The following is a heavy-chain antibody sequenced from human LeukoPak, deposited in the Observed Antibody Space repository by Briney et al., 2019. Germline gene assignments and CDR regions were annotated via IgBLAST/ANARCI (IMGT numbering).Heavy chain of an antibody. J-gene: IGHJ5*02. Sequence: ASVKVSCKASGYTFTSYGISWVRQAPGQGHEWMGWISAYNGNTNYAQKLQGRVTMTTDTSTSTAYTALRSLRSDAPAVHYCSRDRTRDQLPRSVDWFDPWGQGTLVTVSS. CDR3: SRDRTRDQLPRSVDWFDP. V-gene: IGHV1-18*01. CDR1: GYTFTSYG. D-gene: IGHD2-2*01. CDR2: ISAYNGNT.